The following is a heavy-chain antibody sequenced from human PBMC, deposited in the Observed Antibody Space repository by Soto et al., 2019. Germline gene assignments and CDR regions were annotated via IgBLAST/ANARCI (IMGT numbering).Heavy chain of an antibody. J-gene: IGHJ4*02. Sequence: ASVKVSCKASGGTFSTHAIIWVRQAPGHGLEWMGGIIPISGTTYYTQKFQGRVTITANEPTSTAFMELSSLKSEDTAVFYCARGYCSGGNCYSGMDVWGQGTLVTVSS. CDR1: GGTFSTHA. D-gene: IGHD2-15*01. CDR2: IIPISGTT. V-gene: IGHV1-69*13. CDR3: ARGYCSGGNCYSGMDV.